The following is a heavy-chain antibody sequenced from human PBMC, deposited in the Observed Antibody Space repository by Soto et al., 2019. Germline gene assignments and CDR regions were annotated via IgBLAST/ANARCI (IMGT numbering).Heavy chain of an antibody. Sequence: QVQLEQSGAEVKKPGSSVKLSCKASGGTFRNSAISWVRQAPGQGLEWMGGIMPIFRTPDYAQKFQGRVTNTADESTNTAYMELSGLRSDDTAVYYCARDNDRPQLGGNYYYILDVWGHGTTVTVSS. CDR1: GGTFRNSA. J-gene: IGHJ6*02. D-gene: IGHD1-1*01. CDR2: IMPIFRTP. V-gene: IGHV1-69*12. CDR3: ARDNDRPQLGGNYYYILDV.